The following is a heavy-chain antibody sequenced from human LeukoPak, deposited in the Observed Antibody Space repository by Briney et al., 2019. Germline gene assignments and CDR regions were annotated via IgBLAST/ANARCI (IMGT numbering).Heavy chain of an antibody. V-gene: IGHV5-51*01. D-gene: IGHD6-13*01. CDR3: ARFGGAAAGITGGGDY. CDR1: GYSFTSYW. J-gene: IGHJ4*02. CDR2: IYPGDSDT. Sequence: GESLKISCKGSGYSFTSYWIGWVRQMPGKGLEWMGVIYPGDSDTRYSPSFQGQVTISADKSISTAYLQWSSLKASDTAMYYCARFGGAAAGITGGGDYWGQGTLVTVSS.